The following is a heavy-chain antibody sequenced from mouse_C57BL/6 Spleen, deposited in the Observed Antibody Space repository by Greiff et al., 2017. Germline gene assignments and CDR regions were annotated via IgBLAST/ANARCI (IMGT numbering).Heavy chain of an antibody. CDR1: GYTFTSYW. D-gene: IGHD2-1*01. CDR2: IHPNSGST. CDR3: ARPYGNYRYFEV. V-gene: IGHV1-64*01. J-gene: IGHJ1*03. Sequence: QVQLQQPGAELVKPGASVKLSCKASGYTFTSYWMHWVKQRTGQGLEWIGMIHPNSGSTNYNEKFKSKATLTVDKSSSTAYMQLSSLTSEDSAVDYCARPYGNYRYFEVGGTGTTVTVSS.